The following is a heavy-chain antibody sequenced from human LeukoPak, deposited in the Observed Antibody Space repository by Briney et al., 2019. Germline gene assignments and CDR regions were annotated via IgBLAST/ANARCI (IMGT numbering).Heavy chain of an antibody. CDR1: GFAFGGYA. CDR2: IGARGDVT. D-gene: IGHD1-26*01. V-gene: IGHV3-23*01. J-gene: IGHJ4*02. Sequence: GGSLRLSCTVSGFAFGGYAMSWVRQAPGKGPEWVSSIGARGDVTYSADSVKGRLTISRDNSKRTLFLQMNSLRAEETAVYYCAKVHYTASFPGSFPGRNYFDSWGQGSLVTVSS. CDR3: AKVHYTASFPGSFPGRNYFDS.